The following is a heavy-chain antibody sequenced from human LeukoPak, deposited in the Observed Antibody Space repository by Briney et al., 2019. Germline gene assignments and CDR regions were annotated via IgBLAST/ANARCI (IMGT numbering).Heavy chain of an antibody. V-gene: IGHV1-46*01. CDR2: INPSGGST. D-gene: IGHD4-17*01. CDR1: GYTFTTYY. Sequence: GASVKVSCKASGYTFTTYYMHWVRQAPGQGLEWMGIINPSGGSTGYAQKFQGRVTMTRDTSTSTVYMELSSLRSEDTAVHYCAAGDLVYDYWGQGTLVTVSS. J-gene: IGHJ4*02. CDR3: AAGDLVYDY.